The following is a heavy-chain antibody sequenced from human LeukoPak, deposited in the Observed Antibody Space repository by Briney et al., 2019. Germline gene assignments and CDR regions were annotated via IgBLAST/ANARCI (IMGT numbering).Heavy chain of an antibody. CDR3: ARDPHVRGFFDY. Sequence: GGSLRLSCAASGFTFEDDGMTWVRQVPGKGLEWLSGINWTGRSAGYADSVKGRFTISRDNTKNFLYLHVNSLRADDTALYYCARDPHVRGFFDYWGQGTLVTVSS. V-gene: IGHV3-20*04. D-gene: IGHD3-10*01. CDR2: INWTGRSA. CDR1: GFTFEDDG. J-gene: IGHJ4*02.